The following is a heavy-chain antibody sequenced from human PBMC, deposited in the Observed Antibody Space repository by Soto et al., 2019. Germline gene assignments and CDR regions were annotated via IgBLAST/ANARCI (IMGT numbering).Heavy chain of an antibody. V-gene: IGHV3-64D*08. J-gene: IGHJ1*01. D-gene: IGHD2-21*02. CDR3: VNSLAYCGGDCYFWYFQH. CDR1: GFTFSSYA. CDR2: ISSNGGST. Sequence: GGSLRLSCSASGFTFSSYAMHWVRQAPGKGLEYVSAISSNGGSTYYADSVKGRFTISRDNSKNTLYLQMSSLRAEDTAVYYCVNSLAYCGGDCYFWYFQHWGQGTLVTVSS.